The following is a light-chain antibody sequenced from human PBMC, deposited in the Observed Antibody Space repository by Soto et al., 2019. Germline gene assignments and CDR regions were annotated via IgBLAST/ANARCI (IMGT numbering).Light chain of an antibody. J-gene: IGLJ3*02. CDR1: SSNIANSD. Sequence: QSVLTQPPSLSAAPGQKVTIFCTGDSSNIANSDVSWYQQLPGTAPKLLIFDNNQRPSETPDRFSASKSGQSATLDIAGLPTGDEADYFCGTWDTSLSAWVFGGGTKLTVL. V-gene: IGLV1-51*01. CDR2: DNN. CDR3: GTWDTSLSAWV.